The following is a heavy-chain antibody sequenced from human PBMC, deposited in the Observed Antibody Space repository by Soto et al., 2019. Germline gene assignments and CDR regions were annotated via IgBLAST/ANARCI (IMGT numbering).Heavy chain of an antibody. J-gene: IGHJ4*02. Sequence: SETLSLTCTVSGDSITSSSHYWGWIRQPPGKGLQSIANIYYDGNTYYNPSLKSRVTISADTSENQFSLKLTSVTAADTAVYYCARDKITGLFEYWGQGTLVTVSS. D-gene: IGHD2-8*02. V-gene: IGHV4-39*07. CDR1: GDSITSSSHY. CDR3: ARDKITGLFEY. CDR2: IYYDGNT.